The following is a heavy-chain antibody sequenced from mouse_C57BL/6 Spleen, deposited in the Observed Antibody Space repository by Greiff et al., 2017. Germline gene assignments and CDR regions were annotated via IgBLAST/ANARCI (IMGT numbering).Heavy chain of an antibody. J-gene: IGHJ2*01. V-gene: IGHV1-82*01. Sequence: QVQLQQSGPELVKPGASVKISCKASGYAFSSSWMNWVKQRPGKGLEWIGRIYPGDGDTNYNWKFKGKATLTADKSSSTAYMQLSSLTSEDSAVYFCARPYGSSPYCFDYWGQGTTLTVSS. CDR2: IYPGDGDT. D-gene: IGHD1-1*01. CDR3: ARPYGSSPYCFDY. CDR1: GYAFSSSW.